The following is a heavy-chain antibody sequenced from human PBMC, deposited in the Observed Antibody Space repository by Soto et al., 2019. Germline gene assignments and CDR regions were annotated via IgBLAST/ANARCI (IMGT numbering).Heavy chain of an antibody. CDR2: ISSSSSYI. CDR1: GFTFSSYS. J-gene: IGHJ4*02. V-gene: IGHV3-21*01. CDR3: ARGALRYFDWLFRDFDY. Sequence: PGGSLRLSCAASGFTFSSYSMNWVRQAPGKGLEWVSSISSSSSYIYYADSVKGRFTISRDNAKNSLYLQMNSLRAEDTAVYYCARGALRYFDWLFRDFDYWGQGTLVTVSS. D-gene: IGHD3-9*01.